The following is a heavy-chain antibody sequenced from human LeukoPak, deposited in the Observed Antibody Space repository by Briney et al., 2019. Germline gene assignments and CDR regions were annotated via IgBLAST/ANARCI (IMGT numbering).Heavy chain of an antibody. CDR2: INHSGST. V-gene: IGHV4-34*01. Sequence: PSETLSLTCAVYGGSFSGYYWSWIRQPPGKGLEWIGEINHSGSTNYNPSLKSRVTISVDTSKNQFPLKLSSVPAADTAVHYCARHSGSRYCSGASCLNRIDYWDQGTLVAVSS. J-gene: IGHJ4*02. CDR3: ARHSGSRYCSGASCLNRIDY. D-gene: IGHD2-15*01. CDR1: GGSFSGYY.